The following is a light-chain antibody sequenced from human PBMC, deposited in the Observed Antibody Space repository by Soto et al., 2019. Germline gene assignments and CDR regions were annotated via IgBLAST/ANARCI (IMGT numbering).Light chain of an antibody. CDR1: QSVSSSY. J-gene: IGKJ3*01. V-gene: IGKV3-20*01. CDR3: QQANSFPPMFT. CDR2: GAS. Sequence: EIVLTQSPGTLSLSPGERATLSCRASQSVSSSYLAWYQQKPGQAPRLLIYGASSRATGIPDRFSGSGSGTDFTLSISSLQPEDFATYYCQQANSFPPMFTFGPGTKVDIK.